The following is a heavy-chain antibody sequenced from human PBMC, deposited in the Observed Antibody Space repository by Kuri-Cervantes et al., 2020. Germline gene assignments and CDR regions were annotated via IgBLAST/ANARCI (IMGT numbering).Heavy chain of an antibody. D-gene: IGHD3-9*01. J-gene: IGHJ6*02. V-gene: IGHV4-59*12. Sequence: SETLSLTCTVSGGSISSYYWSCIRQPPGKGLEWIGYIYYGGSTNYNPSLKSRVTISVDTSKNQFSLKLSSVTAEDTAVYYCAREGLRYFDWSPQIYYYYGMAVRGQGNTVHVSS. CDR3: AREGLRYFDWSPQIYYYYGMAV. CDR2: IYYGGST. CDR1: GGSISSYY.